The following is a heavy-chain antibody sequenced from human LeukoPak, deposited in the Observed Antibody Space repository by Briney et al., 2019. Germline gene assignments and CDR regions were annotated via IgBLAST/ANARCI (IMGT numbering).Heavy chain of an antibody. V-gene: IGHV5-10-1*01. CDR1: EYSFTNYW. CDR3: ARQARYGDYFVF. CDR2: IDPSDSYT. D-gene: IGHD4-17*01. J-gene: IGHJ4*02. Sequence: GESLRISCKGSEYSFTNYWINWVRQMPGKGLEWMGSIDPSDSYTNYSPSFQGHVTISADKSISSAYLQWSSLKASDTAMYYCARQARYGDYFVFWGQGSLVTVSS.